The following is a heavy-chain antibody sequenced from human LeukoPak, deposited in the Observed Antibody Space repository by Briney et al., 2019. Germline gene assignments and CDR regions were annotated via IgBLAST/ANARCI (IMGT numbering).Heavy chain of an antibody. CDR3: AKDQTGPVDV. CDR1: GFTFADYA. D-gene: IGHD1-1*01. J-gene: IGHJ6*02. V-gene: IGHV3-9*01. Sequence: GGSLRLSCAASGFTFADYAMHWVRQAPGKGLEWVSGISWNSGSIGYADSVKGRFTISRDNAKNSLYLQMNSLRAEDTALYYCAKDQTGPVDVWGQGTTVTVSS. CDR2: ISWNSGSI.